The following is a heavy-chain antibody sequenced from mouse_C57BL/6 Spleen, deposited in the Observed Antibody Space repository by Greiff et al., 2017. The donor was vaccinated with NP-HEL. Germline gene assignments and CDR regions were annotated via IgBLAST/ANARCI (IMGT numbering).Heavy chain of an antibody. D-gene: IGHD2-4*01. Sequence: QVQLQQSGPELVKPGASVKISCKASGYAFSSSWMNWVKQRPGKGLEWIGRSYPGDGDTNYNGKFKGKATLTADKSSSTAYMQLSSLTSEDSAVYFCAATMITTYYFDYWGQGTTLTVSS. V-gene: IGHV1-82*01. CDR2: SYPGDGDT. CDR1: GYAFSSSW. J-gene: IGHJ2*01. CDR3: AATMITTYYFDY.